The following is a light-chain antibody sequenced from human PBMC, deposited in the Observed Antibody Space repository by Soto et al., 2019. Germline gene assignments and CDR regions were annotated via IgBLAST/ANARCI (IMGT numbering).Light chain of an antibody. V-gene: IGKV1-17*03. CDR2: AAS. Sequence: IQMTQSPSAMSASVGDSVTIISRASQGIDNYLAWFQQKPGKVPQRLIYAASTLQSGVPSRFSGRGSWTEFTLTISSLQPDDLATYHCQHYNSSPLSFGEGTKVDIK. J-gene: IGKJ4*01. CDR3: QHYNSSPLS. CDR1: QGIDNY.